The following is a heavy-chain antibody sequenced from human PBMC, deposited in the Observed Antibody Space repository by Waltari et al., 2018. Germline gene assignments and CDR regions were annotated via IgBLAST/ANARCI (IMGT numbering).Heavy chain of an antibody. Sequence: EVQLVESGGSFVQSVGSLRLAVSASGFSFLNYAMHWVRQAPGKGLEYVSANSNNGDTTYYIDSVKGRFSISRDNSKNTLYLQVNSLTTEDSAVYYCVKLSSDIWGQGTRVTVSS. V-gene: IGHV3-64D*08. J-gene: IGHJ4*02. CDR1: GFSFLNYA. D-gene: IGHD3-16*02. CDR2: NSNNGDTT. CDR3: VKLSSDI.